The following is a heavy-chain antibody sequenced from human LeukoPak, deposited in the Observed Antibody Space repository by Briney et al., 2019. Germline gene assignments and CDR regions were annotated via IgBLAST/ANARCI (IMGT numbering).Heavy chain of an antibody. CDR3: ARVPGGYSYGYSDP. D-gene: IGHD5-18*01. V-gene: IGHV4-39*07. CDR1: GGSISSSSYY. Sequence: PSETLSLTCTVSGGSISSSSYYWGWIRQPPGKGLEGIGSIYHSGSTYYNPSLKSRVTISVDTSKNQFSLKLSSVTAADPAVYYCARVPGGYSYGYSDPWGQGTLVTVSS. J-gene: IGHJ5*02. CDR2: IYHSGST.